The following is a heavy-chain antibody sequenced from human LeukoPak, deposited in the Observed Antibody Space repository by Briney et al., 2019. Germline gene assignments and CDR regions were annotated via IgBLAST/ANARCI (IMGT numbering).Heavy chain of an antibody. Sequence: ASVKVSCKASGYTFTSYGINWVRQAPGQGLEWMGWISAYNGNTNYAQKLQGRVTMTTDTSTSTAYMELRSLRSDDTAVYYCARTEDYYDSSGYYYDYWGQGTLVTVSS. CDR2: ISAYNGNT. CDR1: GYTFTSYG. D-gene: IGHD3-22*01. CDR3: ARTEDYYDSSGYYYDY. V-gene: IGHV1-18*01. J-gene: IGHJ4*02.